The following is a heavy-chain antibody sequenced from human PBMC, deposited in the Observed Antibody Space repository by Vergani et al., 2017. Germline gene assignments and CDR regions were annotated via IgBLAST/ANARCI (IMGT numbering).Heavy chain of an antibody. D-gene: IGHD2-2*01. CDR1: RYTFTDYY. J-gene: IGHJ5*02. V-gene: IGHV1-2*02. CDR3: ARDSRYCSSTSCYVGRDWFDP. Sequence: QVQLVQSGAEVKKPGASVKVSCKASRYTFTDYYMHWVRQAPGQGLEWMGWINPNSGGTNYAQKFQGRVTMTRDTSISTAYMELSSLRSEDTAVYYCARDSRYCSSTSCYVGRDWFDPWGQGTLVTVSS. CDR2: INPNSGGT.